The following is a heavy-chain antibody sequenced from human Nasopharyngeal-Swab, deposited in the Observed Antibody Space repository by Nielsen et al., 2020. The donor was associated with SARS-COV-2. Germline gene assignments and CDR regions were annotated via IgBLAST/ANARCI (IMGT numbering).Heavy chain of an antibody. Sequence: GESLKISCAASGFTFSSYGIHWVRQVPGKGLEWVAVISYDGSNKYYADSVKGRFTISRDNSKNTLYLQMNSLRAEDTAVYYCARDRSGYDAFDIWGQGTMVTVSS. CDR3: ARDRSGYDAFDI. D-gene: IGHD5-12*01. CDR2: ISYDGSNK. J-gene: IGHJ3*02. CDR1: GFTFSSYG. V-gene: IGHV3-30*03.